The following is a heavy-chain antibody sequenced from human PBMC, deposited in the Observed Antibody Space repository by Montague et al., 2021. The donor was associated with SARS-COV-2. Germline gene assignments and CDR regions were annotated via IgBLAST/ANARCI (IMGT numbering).Heavy chain of an antibody. D-gene: IGHD3-10*01. V-gene: IGHV4-34*01. CDR2: INHSGST. Sequence: SETLSLTCAVYGGSFSGYYWSWIRQPPGKGLEWIGEINHSGSTNYNPSLMSRVIIIVDTSKNQFSLKLSSVTAAVTAVYYCARVRYDGSGTSLGMDVWGQGTTVTVSS. CDR3: ARVRYDGSGTSLGMDV. J-gene: IGHJ6*02. CDR1: GGSFSGYY.